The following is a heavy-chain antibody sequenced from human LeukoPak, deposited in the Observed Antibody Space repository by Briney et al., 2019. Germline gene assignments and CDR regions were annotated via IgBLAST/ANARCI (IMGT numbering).Heavy chain of an antibody. CDR1: GFTFSSYA. Sequence: GGSLRLPCAASGFTFSSYAMSWVRQAPGKGLEWVSAISGSGGSTYYADSVKGRFTISRDNSKNTLYLQMNSLRAEDTAVYYCAKDNWPAIAAAGTGAFDIWGQGTMVTVSS. J-gene: IGHJ3*02. V-gene: IGHV3-23*01. D-gene: IGHD6-13*01. CDR2: ISGSGGST. CDR3: AKDNWPAIAAAGTGAFDI.